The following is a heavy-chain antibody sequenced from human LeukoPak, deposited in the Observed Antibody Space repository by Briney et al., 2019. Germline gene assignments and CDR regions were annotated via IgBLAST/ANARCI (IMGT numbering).Heavy chain of an antibody. Sequence: SESLSLTCAVYGASFNYYYWTWIRQPPGKGLEWIGEINHSGITRYKPSLKSRVTISVDTSKNQFSLNLISVTAADTAVYYCARGIYSNYDWFDPWGQGTLVTVSS. D-gene: IGHD4-11*01. CDR1: GASFNYYY. CDR2: INHSGIT. J-gene: IGHJ5*02. CDR3: ARGIYSNYDWFDP. V-gene: IGHV4-34*01.